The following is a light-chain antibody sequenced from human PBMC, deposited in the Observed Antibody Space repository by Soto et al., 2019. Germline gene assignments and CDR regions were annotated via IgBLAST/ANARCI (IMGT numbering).Light chain of an antibody. CDR3: QHYNSYSEA. Sequence: DIQMTQSPSSLSAYVSDRVTITCRASQSISSYLNWYQQKPGKAPKLLIYKASTLKSGVPSRFSGSGSGTEFTLTISSLQPDDFATYYCQHYNSYSEAFGQGTKVDIK. J-gene: IGKJ1*01. CDR2: KAS. CDR1: QSISSY. V-gene: IGKV1-5*03.